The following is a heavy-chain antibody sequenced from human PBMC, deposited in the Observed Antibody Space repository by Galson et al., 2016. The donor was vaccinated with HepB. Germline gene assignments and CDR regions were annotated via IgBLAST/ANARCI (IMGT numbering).Heavy chain of an antibody. V-gene: IGHV1-69*06. D-gene: IGHD6-13*01. CDR2: IIPLLSKA. CDR1: GGTFGTYA. Sequence: SVKVSCKASGGTFGTYAVGWVRQAPGRGLEWLGGIIPLLSKAKSAQKFQGRLTITADKSTGTVFMDLSGLISEDTAVYYCARDFRLAAGATSYFHHWGQGTLVTVSS. J-gene: IGHJ1*01. CDR3: ARDFRLAAGATSYFHH.